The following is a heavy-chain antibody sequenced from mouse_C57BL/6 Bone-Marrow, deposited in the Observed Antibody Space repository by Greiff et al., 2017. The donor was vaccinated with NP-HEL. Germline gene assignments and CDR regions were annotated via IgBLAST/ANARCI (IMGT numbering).Heavy chain of an antibody. Sequence: ESGPGLVKPSQSLSLTCSVTGYSITSGYYWNWIRQFPGNKLEWMGYISYDGSNNYNPSLKNRISITRYTSKNQFFLKLNSVTTEDTATYYCARRPIYYYGSSYVGYAMDYWGQGTSVTVSS. J-gene: IGHJ4*01. D-gene: IGHD1-1*01. CDR1: GYSITSGYY. CDR2: ISYDGSN. CDR3: ARRPIYYYGSSYVGYAMDY. V-gene: IGHV3-6*01.